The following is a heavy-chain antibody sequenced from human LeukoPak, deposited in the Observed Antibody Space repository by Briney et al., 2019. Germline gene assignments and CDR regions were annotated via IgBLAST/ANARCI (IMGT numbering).Heavy chain of an antibody. CDR2: IWYDGSNK. J-gene: IGHJ4*02. Sequence: GGSLRLSCAASGFTFGSHGMHWVRQGPGKGLKWVALIWYDGSNKNSADSVKGRFTVSRDNSKNTLYLQMSRLRAEDTAVYYCARNHLTGGYENDYWGQGTLVTVSS. D-gene: IGHD5-12*01. V-gene: IGHV3-33*01. CDR1: GFTFGSHG. CDR3: ARNHLTGGYENDY.